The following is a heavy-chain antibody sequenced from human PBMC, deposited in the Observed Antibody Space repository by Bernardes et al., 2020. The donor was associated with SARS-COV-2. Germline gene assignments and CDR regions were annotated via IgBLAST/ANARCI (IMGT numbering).Heavy chain of an antibody. D-gene: IGHD1-1*01. CDR3: ARSWNGDYSFGMDV. Sequence: GGALRLSCAASGFSFNDYSMKWVRPAPGEGLGGGLYISSRSSTVYYADSVKGRFTISRDNAKNSLYLQMNSLRDEDRAVYYCARSWNGDYSFGMDVWGPGTTVTVSS. CDR2: ISSRSSTV. CDR1: GFSFNDYS. J-gene: IGHJ6*02. V-gene: IGHV3-48*02.